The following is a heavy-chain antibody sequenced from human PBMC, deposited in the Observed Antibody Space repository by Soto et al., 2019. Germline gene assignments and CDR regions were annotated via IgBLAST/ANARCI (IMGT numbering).Heavy chain of an antibody. CDR1: GFTFSSYW. D-gene: IGHD4-17*01. V-gene: IGHV3-7*01. CDR2: IRQDGSEK. CDR3: ASYTVTTSLLVDY. J-gene: IGHJ4*02. Sequence: GGSLRLSCAASGFTFSSYWMSWVRQAPGKGLEWVANIRQDGSEKYYVDSVKGRFTISRDNAKNSLYLQMNSLRAEDTAVYYCASYTVTTSLLVDYWGQGTLVTVSS.